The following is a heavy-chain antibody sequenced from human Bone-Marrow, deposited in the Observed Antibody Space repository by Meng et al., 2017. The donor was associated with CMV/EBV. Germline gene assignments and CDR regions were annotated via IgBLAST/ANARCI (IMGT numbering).Heavy chain of an antibody. CDR2: INQEGSEE. Sequence: GESLKISCAASGFTFSTYWVSWVRQAPGKRLEWVAHINQEGSEEYYLDSVKGRLTISRDNAKNSLYLQMNSLRAEDTAVYYCATESRSRSWFHSGQGTLVTVYS. V-gene: IGHV3-7*01. CDR1: GFTFSTYW. CDR3: ATESRSRSWFH. D-gene: IGHD1-26*01. J-gene: IGHJ4*02.